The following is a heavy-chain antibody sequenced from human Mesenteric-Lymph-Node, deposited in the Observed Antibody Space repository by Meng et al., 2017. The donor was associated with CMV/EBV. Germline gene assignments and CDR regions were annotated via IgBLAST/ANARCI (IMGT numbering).Heavy chain of an antibody. CDR2: ISGNSASI. CDR1: GFIFNDYA. CDR3: AKGPTGDLYYFDY. V-gene: IGHV3-9*01. Sequence: SLKISCAGSGFIFNDYAMHWVRQVPGKGLEWVSGISGNSASIGQADSVKGRFTISRDNSKNTLYLQMNSLRAEDTAVYYCAKGPTGDLYYFDYWGQGTLVTVSS. J-gene: IGHJ4*02. D-gene: IGHD7-27*01.